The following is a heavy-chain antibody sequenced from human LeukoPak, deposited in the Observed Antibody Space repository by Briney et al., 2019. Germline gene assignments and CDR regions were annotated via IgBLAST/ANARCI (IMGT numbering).Heavy chain of an antibody. V-gene: IGHV3-9*01. D-gene: IGHD3-22*01. CDR2: ISWNSGSI. CDR3: AADYSDSSGYYDHDAFDI. Sequence: GRSLRLSCAASGFTFDDSAMPWVRQAPGKGLDWVSGISWNSGSIDYADSVKGRFTISRDNAENSVYLQMNSRRAEAPALYYCAADYSDSSGYYDHDAFDIWGQGTMVTVSS. CDR1: GFTFDDSA. J-gene: IGHJ3*02.